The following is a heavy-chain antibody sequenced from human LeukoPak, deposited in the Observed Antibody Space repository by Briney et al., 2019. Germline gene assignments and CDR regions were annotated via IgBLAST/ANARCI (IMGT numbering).Heavy chain of an antibody. D-gene: IGHD1-26*01. CDR3: AREGTWSYYYDS. V-gene: IGHV3-66*01. CDR2: IYSGGCT. J-gene: IGHJ4*02. CDR1: GFTVRSNY. Sequence: GGSLRLSCAASGFTVRSNYMNWVRQAPAKGLEWVSVIYSGGCTYYADPVKGRFTISRDNSKNTLYLQMNSLRAEDTAVYYCAREGTWSYYYDSWGQGTLVTVSS.